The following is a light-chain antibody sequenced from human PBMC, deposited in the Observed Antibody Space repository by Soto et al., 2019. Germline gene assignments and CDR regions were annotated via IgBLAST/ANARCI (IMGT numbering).Light chain of an antibody. J-gene: IGLJ2*01. Sequence: NFMLTQPHSVSASPGKTVTISCTGSSGSIASNYVQWYQQRPGSAPTTVIYEDNQRPSGVPDRFSGSIDSSSNSASLTISGLKTEDEADYYCQSYDTRSRVVFGGGTKLTVL. CDR3: QSYDTRSRVV. CDR1: SGSIASNY. V-gene: IGLV6-57*02. CDR2: EDN.